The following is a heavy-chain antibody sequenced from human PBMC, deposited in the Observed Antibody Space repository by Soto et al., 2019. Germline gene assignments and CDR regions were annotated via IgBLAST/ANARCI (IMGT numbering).Heavy chain of an antibody. V-gene: IGHV4-31*03. J-gene: IGHJ4*02. CDR1: VGSISSRGYY. CDR3: AGGNDYAKIGY. Sequence: PSETLSLTCTVSVGSISSRGYYCIWIRQFPGKGLEWIGYISYSESTDYNPSLKSRVTISADTSKNQFSLKLSSVTAADTAVYYCAGGNDYAKIGYWGQGAQVTVSS. CDR2: ISYSEST. D-gene: IGHD4-17*01.